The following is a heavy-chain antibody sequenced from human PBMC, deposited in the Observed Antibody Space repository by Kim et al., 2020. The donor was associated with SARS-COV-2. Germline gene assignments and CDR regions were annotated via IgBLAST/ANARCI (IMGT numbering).Heavy chain of an antibody. CDR3: ARRGDDDWYYYGMDV. CDR2: IKQDGSEK. Sequence: GGSLRLSCAASGFTFSSYWMSWVRQAPEKGLEWVANIKQDGSEKYYVDSVKGRFTISRDNAKNSLYLQMNSLRAEDTAVYYCARRGDDDWYYYGMDVWGQGTTVTVSS. D-gene: IGHD3-9*01. V-gene: IGHV3-7*01. CDR1: GFTFSSYW. J-gene: IGHJ6*02.